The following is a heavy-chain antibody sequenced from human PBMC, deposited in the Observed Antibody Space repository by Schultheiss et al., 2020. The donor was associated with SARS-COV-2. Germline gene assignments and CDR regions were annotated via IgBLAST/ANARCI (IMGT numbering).Heavy chain of an antibody. Sequence: GGSLRLSCAASGFTFSSYAMSWVRQAPGKGLEWVSAISGSGGSTYYADSVKGRFTISRDNSKNTLYLQMNSLRAEDTAVYYCARGTSSSSSVYGFNMWGQGTMVTVSS. J-gene: IGHJ3*02. CDR1: GFTFSSYA. CDR2: ISGSGGST. D-gene: IGHD6-6*01. V-gene: IGHV3-23*01. CDR3: ARGTSSSSSVYGFNM.